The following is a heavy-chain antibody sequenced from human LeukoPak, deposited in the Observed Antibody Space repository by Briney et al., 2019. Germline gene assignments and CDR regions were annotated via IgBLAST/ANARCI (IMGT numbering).Heavy chain of an antibody. CDR1: GVSVSSSSYY. J-gene: IGHJ4*02. CDR2: IYYSGST. CDR3: ARERRGYYDSSGLPD. V-gene: IGHV4-61*01. Sequence: SETLSLTCTVSGVSVSSSSYYWSWIRQPPGKGLEWIGYIYYSGSTYYNPSLKSRVTISVDTSKNQFSLKLSSVTAADTAVYYCARERRGYYDSSGLPDWGQGTLVTVSS. D-gene: IGHD3-22*01.